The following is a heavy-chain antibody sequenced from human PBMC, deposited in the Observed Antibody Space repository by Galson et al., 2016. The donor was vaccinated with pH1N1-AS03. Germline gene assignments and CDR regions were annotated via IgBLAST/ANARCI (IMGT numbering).Heavy chain of an antibody. D-gene: IGHD5/OR15-5a*01. J-gene: IGHJ4*02. Sequence: SLRLSCAASGFIFTSYQMHWVRQAPGKGLEWVAVISFDGNNRYYMDSVKGRFSISRDDSKNTLYLQMNSLRDEETAVYYCAKAAEFASTTYDFEYWGQGTLVTVTS. CDR2: ISFDGNNR. V-gene: IGHV3-30*18. CDR1: GFIFTSYQ. CDR3: AKAAEFASTTYDFEY.